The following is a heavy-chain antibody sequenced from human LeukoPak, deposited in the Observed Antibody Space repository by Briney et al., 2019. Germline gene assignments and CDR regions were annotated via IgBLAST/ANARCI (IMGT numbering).Heavy chain of an antibody. V-gene: IGHV4-34*01. D-gene: IGHD6-19*01. CDR3: ARGSSGWYAGRRYYFDY. J-gene: IGHJ4*02. Sequence: PSETLSLTCTVSGGSISSYYWSWIRQPPGKGLEWIGEINHSGSTNYNPSLKSRVTISVDMSKNQFSLQLSSVTAADTAVYYCARGSSGWYAGRRYYFDYWGQGTLVTVSS. CDR1: GGSISSYY. CDR2: INHSGST.